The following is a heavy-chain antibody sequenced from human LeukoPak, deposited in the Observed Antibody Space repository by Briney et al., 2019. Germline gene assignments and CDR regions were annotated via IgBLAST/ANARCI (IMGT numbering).Heavy chain of an antibody. CDR3: ARDVWLRHLRSYYYYGMDV. Sequence: GGSLRLSCAASGFTFSDYYMSWIRRAPGKGLEWVSYISSSGSTIYYADSVKGRFTISRDNAKNSLCLQMNSLRAEDTAVYYCARDVWLRHLRSYYYYGMDVWGQGTTVTVSS. CDR2: ISSSGSTI. V-gene: IGHV3-11*01. J-gene: IGHJ6*02. CDR1: GFTFSDYY. D-gene: IGHD5-12*01.